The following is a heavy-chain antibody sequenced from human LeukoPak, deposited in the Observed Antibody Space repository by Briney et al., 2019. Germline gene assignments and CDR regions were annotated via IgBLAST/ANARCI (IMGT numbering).Heavy chain of an antibody. J-gene: IGHJ6*02. V-gene: IGHV1-18*01. CDR1: GYTFTSYG. D-gene: IGHD2-15*01. Sequence: GASVKVSCKASGYTFTSYGISWVRQAPGQGLEWMGWISAYNGNTNYAQKLQGRVTMTTDTSTSTAYMELRSLRSDDTAVYYCARDDGRYCSGGSCYSISSRDGMDVWGQGTTVTVSS. CDR2: ISAYNGNT. CDR3: ARDDGRYCSGGSCYSISSRDGMDV.